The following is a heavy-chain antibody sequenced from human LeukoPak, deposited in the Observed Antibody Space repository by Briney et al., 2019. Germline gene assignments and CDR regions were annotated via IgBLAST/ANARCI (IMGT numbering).Heavy chain of an antibody. CDR2: INWNGGST. D-gene: IGHD5-24*01. CDR3: ARGIRDGYNPDAFDI. CDR1: GFTFDDYG. Sequence: GGSLRLSCAASGFTFDDYGMSWVRQAPGKGLEWVSGINWNGGSTGYADSVKGRFTISRDNAKNSLYLQMNSLRAEDTALYHCARGIRDGYNPDAFDIWGQGTMVTVSS. J-gene: IGHJ3*02. V-gene: IGHV3-20*01.